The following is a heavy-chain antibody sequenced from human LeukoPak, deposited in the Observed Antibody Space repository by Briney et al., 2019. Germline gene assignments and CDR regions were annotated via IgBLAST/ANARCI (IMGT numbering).Heavy chain of an antibody. CDR1: GGSISSYY. D-gene: IGHD3-3*01. CDR2: IYYSGST. CDR3: ARGPAGWSLYYYYYGMDV. V-gene: IGHV4-59*01. Sequence: SETLSLTCTVSGGSISSYYWSWIRQPPGKGLEWVGYIYYSGSTNYNPSLKSRVTISVDTSKNQFSLKLSSVAAADTAVYYCARGPAGWSLYYYYYGMDVWGQGTTVTVSS. J-gene: IGHJ6*02.